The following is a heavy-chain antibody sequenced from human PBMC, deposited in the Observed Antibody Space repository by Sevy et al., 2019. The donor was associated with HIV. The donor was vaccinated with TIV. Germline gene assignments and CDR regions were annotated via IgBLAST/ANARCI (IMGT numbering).Heavy chain of an antibody. J-gene: IGHJ3*02. D-gene: IGHD3-10*01. V-gene: IGHV1-2*02. Sequence: ASVKVSCKASGYTFTGYYMHWVRQAPGQGLEWMGWINPNSGGTNYAQKFQGRVTMTRDTSISTAYMELSRLRSDDTAVYYCARDSELLWFGELMREVSHAFDIWGQWTMVTVSS. CDR2: INPNSGGT. CDR3: ARDSELLWFGELMREVSHAFDI. CDR1: GYTFTGYY.